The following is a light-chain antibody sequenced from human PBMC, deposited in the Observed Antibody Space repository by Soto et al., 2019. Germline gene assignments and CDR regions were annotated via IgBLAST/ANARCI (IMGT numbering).Light chain of an antibody. Sequence: DIQLTQSPSFLSASVGDRVTITCRASQGISSYLAWYQQKPGKAPKLLIYAASTLQSGVPSRFSGSGSGTEFTLTIIRLQAEDFENYYCQQLNSYPFTFGGGTKVEIK. V-gene: IGKV1-9*01. J-gene: IGKJ4*01. CDR2: AAS. CDR3: QQLNSYPFT. CDR1: QGISSY.